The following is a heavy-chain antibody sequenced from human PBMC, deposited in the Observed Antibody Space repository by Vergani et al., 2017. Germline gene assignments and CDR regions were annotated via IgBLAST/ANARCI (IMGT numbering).Heavy chain of an antibody. CDR3: AKDMGDSSVWHGGLYYYGMDV. V-gene: IGHV3-43D*04. CDR1: GFTFDDYA. Sequence: EVQLVESGGVVVQPGGSLRLSFAASGFTFDDYAMHWVRQAPGKGLEWVSLISWDGGSTYYVDSVKGRFTISRNNSKNSLYLQLNSLRADDTALYYCAKDMGDSSVWHGGLYYYGMDVWGQGTTVTVSS. CDR2: ISWDGGST. J-gene: IGHJ6*02. D-gene: IGHD6-19*01.